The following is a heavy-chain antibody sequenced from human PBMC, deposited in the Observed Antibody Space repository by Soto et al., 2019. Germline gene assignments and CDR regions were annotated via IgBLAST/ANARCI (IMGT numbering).Heavy chain of an antibody. J-gene: IGHJ5*02. V-gene: IGHV3-11*01. D-gene: IGHD4-17*01. Sequence: GGSLRLSCAASGFTFSDYYMSWIRQAPGKGLEWISYISSTGSTIYYADSVKGRFTISRDNAKNSVYLQMNSLRADDTAVYYCARPGYSDYYWFDPWGQGTRVTVSS. CDR3: ARPGYSDYYWFDP. CDR1: GFTFSDYY. CDR2: ISSTGSTI.